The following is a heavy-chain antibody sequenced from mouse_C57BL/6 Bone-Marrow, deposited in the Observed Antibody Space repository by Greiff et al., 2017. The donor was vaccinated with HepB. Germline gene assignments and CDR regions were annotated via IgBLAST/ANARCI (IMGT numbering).Heavy chain of an antibody. Sequence: VQLKESGGGLVQPGGSMKLSCAASGFTFSDAWMDWVRQSPEKGLEWVAEIRNKANNHATYYAESVKGRFTISRDDSKSSVYLQMNSLRAEDTGIYYCITTVVAPYAMDYWGQGTSVTVSS. CDR2: IRNKANNHAT. J-gene: IGHJ4*01. V-gene: IGHV6-6*01. CDR3: ITTVVAPYAMDY. D-gene: IGHD1-1*01. CDR1: GFTFSDAW.